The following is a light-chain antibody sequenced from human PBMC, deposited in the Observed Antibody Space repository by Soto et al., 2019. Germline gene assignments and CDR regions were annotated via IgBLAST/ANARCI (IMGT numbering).Light chain of an antibody. V-gene: IGKV3-15*01. CDR3: QQYNTWPPCT. J-gene: IGKJ2*02. CDR2: GVV. CDR1: QSVGSK. Sequence: EIVLTQSPATLSLSPGERVTLSCRASQSVGSKLAWYQQKPGQAPRLLIYGVVTRATGTPARFSGSGSGTQFTLTISSLQSEDSAVYYCQQYNTWPPCTFGQGTKLEIK.